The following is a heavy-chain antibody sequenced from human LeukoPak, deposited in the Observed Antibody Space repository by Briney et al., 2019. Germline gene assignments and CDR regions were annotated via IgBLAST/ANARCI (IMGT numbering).Heavy chain of an antibody. V-gene: IGHV4-39*02. CDR3: AREQRGDFWSGYYSGVDAFDI. CDR2: IYYSGST. J-gene: IGHJ3*02. D-gene: IGHD3-3*01. CDR1: GGSISSSSYY. Sequence: SETLSLTCTVSGGSISSSSYYWGWIRQPPGKGLEWIGSIYYSGSTYYNPSLKSRVTISVDTSKNQFSLKLSSETAADTAVYYCAREQRGDFWSGYYSGVDAFDIWGQGTMVTVSS.